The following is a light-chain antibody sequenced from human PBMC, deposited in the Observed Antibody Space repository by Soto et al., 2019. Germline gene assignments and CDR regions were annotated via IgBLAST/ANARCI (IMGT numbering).Light chain of an antibody. CDR1: QSVSSSY. CDR3: QQYGSSPPIT. CDR2: GAS. J-gene: IGKJ5*01. V-gene: IGKV3-20*01. Sequence: EIVLTQSPGTLSLSPGERATLSCRASQSVSSSYLAWYQQKPGQAPRLLIYGASSRATGIPDRFSGSGSGTVFTLTISRLEPEDFAVSYCQQYGSSPPITFGQGTRLEIK.